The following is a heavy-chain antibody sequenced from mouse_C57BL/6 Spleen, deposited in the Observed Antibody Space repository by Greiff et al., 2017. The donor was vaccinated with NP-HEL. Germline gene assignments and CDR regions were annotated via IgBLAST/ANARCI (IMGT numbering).Heavy chain of an antibody. CDR2: IDPSDSYT. CDR1: GYTFTSYW. Sequence: QVHVKQPGAELVRPGTSVKLSCKASGYTFTSYWMHWVKQRPGQGLEWIGVIDPSDSYTNYNQKFKGKATLTVDTSSSTAYMQLSSLTSEDSAVYYCARPLTGTGYFDYWGQGTTLTVSS. D-gene: IGHD4-1*01. J-gene: IGHJ2*01. CDR3: ARPLTGTGYFDY. V-gene: IGHV1-59*01.